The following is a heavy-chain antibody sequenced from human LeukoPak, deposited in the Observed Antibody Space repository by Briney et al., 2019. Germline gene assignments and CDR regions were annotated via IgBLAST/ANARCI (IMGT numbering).Heavy chain of an antibody. CDR2: ITASGTAM. CDR3: ASSGSYRFDY. D-gene: IGHD1-26*01. CDR1: GFTFSNDW. Sequence: PGGSLRLSCAASGFTFSNDWMNWVRQAPGKGLEWVSHITASGTAMFYADSVKGRFTISRDNAKNSLYLQMNSLRDEDTAVYYCASSGSYRFDYWGQGTLVTVSS. V-gene: IGHV3-48*02. J-gene: IGHJ4*02.